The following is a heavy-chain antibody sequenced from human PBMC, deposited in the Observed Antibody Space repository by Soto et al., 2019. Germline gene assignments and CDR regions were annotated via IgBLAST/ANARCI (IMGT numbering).Heavy chain of an antibody. D-gene: IGHD6-19*01. CDR1: GFTFSSYG. V-gene: IGHV3-30*18. J-gene: IGHJ4*02. CDR2: ISYDGSNK. Sequence: PGGSLRLSCAASGFTFSSYGMHWVRQAPGKGLEWVAVISYDGSNKYYADSVKGRFTISRDNSKNTLYLQMNSLRAEDTAVYYCAKEDSSGWFDYWGQGTLVTVSS. CDR3: AKEDSSGWFDY.